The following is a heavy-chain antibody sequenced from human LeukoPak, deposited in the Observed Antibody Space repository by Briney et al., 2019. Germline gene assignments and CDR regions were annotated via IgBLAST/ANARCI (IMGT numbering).Heavy chain of an antibody. CDR3: ARYCSGVSCYSRALDY. V-gene: IGHV4-59*01. D-gene: IGHD2-15*01. J-gene: IGHJ4*02. Sequence: PSETLSLTCTVSGGSISNYYWSWIRQPPGKGLEWIGYIYYSGSTSYNPSLKSRVTLSVDTSKNQFSLRLSSVTAADTAVYFCARYCSGVSCYSRALDYWGQGTLVTVSS. CDR2: IYYSGST. CDR1: GGSISNYY.